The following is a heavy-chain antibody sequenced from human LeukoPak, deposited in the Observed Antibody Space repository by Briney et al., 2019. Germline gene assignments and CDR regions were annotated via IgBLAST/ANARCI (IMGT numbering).Heavy chain of an antibody. CDR2: ISAYNGNT. V-gene: IGHV1-18*01. CDR1: GYTFTSYG. CDR3: ARREIWFGESSPPTPPVMDV. D-gene: IGHD3-10*01. J-gene: IGHJ6*02. Sequence: GASVKVSCKASGYTFTSYGISWVRQAPGQGLEWMGWISAYNGNTNYAQKLQGRVTMTTDTSTSTAYMELRSLRSDDTAVYYCARREIWFGESSPPTPPVMDVWGQGTTVTVSS.